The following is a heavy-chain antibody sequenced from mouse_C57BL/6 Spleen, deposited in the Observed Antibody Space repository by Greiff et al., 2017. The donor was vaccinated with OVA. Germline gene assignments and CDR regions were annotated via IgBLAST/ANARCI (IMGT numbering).Heavy chain of an antibody. J-gene: IGHJ2*01. CDR3: ARRRAYDYPYFDY. D-gene: IGHD2-4*01. V-gene: IGHV1-82*01. Sequence: QVQLQQSGPELVKPGASVKISCKASGYAFSSSWMNWVKQRPGKGLEWIGRIYPGDGDTNYNGKFKGKATLTADKSSSTAYMQLSSLTSEDSAVYSCARRRAYDYPYFDYWGQGTTLTVSS. CDR1: GYAFSSSW. CDR2: IYPGDGDT.